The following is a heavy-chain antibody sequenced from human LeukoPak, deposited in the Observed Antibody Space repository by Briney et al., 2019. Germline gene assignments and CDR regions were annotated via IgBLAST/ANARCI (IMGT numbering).Heavy chain of an antibody. CDR2: IHSGGYT. J-gene: IGHJ5*02. CDR3: TQRQGPMSGSYDYFDP. D-gene: IGHD1-26*01. Sequence: SETLSLTCTVSGGSLSGYYWSWIRQPPGQGLEWIAYIHSGGYTNYNPSLRSRVTISVDTSKNQFSLEVSSPTAADTAIYYCTQRQGPMSGSYDYFDPWGQGILVTVSS. V-gene: IGHV4-4*09. CDR1: GGSLSGYY.